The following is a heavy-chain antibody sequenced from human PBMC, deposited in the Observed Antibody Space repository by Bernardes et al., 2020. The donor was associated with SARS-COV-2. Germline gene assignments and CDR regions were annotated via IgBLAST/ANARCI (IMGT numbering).Heavy chain of an antibody. CDR1: GFTFSVYN. J-gene: IGHJ4*02. CDR2: ISSSSLYI. V-gene: IGHV3-21*06. Sequence: GGSLRLSCVASGFTFSVYNMNWVRQAPGKGLEWVSSISSSSLYIYYADSVKGRFTISRDNAKNSLSLQMTNLRAEDTALYYCVAGWRELDYWGQGTLVTVSS. CDR3: VAGWRELDY. D-gene: IGHD6-19*01.